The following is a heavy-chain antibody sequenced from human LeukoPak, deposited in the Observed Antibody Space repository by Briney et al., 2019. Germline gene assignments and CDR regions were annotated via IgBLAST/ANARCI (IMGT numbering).Heavy chain of an antibody. V-gene: IGHV1-3*01. J-gene: IGHJ5*02. Sequence: ASVKVSCKASGYTFTSYAMHWVRQAPGQRLEWMGWINAGNGNTKYSQKFQGRVTITRDTSASTAYMELSSLRSEDTAVYYCARGRVAANPLNWFDPWGQGTLVTVSS. CDR3: ARGRVAANPLNWFDP. CDR1: GYTFTSYA. CDR2: INAGNGNT. D-gene: IGHD2-15*01.